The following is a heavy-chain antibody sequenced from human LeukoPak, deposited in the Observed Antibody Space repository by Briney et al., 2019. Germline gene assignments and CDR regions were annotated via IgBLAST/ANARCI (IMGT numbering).Heavy chain of an antibody. CDR2: IKQDGGEK. Sequence: GGSLRLSCAASGFTFSSYWMSWVRQAPGKGLEWVANIKQDGGEKYYVESVKGRFTISRDNVKNSLYLQMNSLRVEDTTVYYCARARGGYDLDYWGQGTLVTVSS. V-gene: IGHV3-7*01. CDR1: GFTFSSYW. D-gene: IGHD5-12*01. CDR3: ARARGGYDLDY. J-gene: IGHJ4*02.